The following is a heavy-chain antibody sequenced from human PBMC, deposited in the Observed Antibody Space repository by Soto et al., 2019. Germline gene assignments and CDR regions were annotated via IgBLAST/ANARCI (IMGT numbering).Heavy chain of an antibody. CDR3: ARASPRSQFPTNWFDA. J-gene: IGHJ5*02. CDR2: ISGSGGST. Sequence: HLGGSLRLSCAASGFTFGSYAMSWVGQAPGKGLEWVSAISGSGGSTYYADSVKGRFTISRDNSKNTLYLQMNSLRAEDTAVYYCARASPRSQFPTNWFDAWGQGTLVTVSS. V-gene: IGHV3-23*01. D-gene: IGHD4-4*01. CDR1: GFTFGSYA.